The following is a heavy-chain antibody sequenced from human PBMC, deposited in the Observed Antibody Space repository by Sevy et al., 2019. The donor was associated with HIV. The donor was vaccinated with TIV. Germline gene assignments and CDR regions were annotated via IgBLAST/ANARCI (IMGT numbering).Heavy chain of an antibody. V-gene: IGHV4-34*01. D-gene: IGHD4-17*01. Sequence: SETLSLTCAVYGGSFSGYYWSWIRQPPGKGLEWIGEINHSGGTNYNPSLKSRVTISVDTSKNQFSLKLGSVTAADTAVYYCARQHGDYYYYYYGMDVWGQGTTVTVSS. CDR3: ARQHGDYYYYYYGMDV. J-gene: IGHJ6*02. CDR1: GGSFSGYY. CDR2: INHSGGT.